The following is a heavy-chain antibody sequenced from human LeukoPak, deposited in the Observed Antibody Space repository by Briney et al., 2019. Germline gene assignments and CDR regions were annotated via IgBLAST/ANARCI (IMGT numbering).Heavy chain of an antibody. Sequence: PSQTLSLTCTVSSGSISSYYWSWIRQPPGKGLEWIGYIYYSGSTNYNPFLKSRVTISVDTSKNQFSLKLSSVTAADTAVYYCARGDSLFDYWGQGTLVTVSS. D-gene: IGHD2-15*01. J-gene: IGHJ4*02. V-gene: IGHV4-59*01. CDR3: ARGDSLFDY. CDR1: SGSISSYY. CDR2: IYYSGST.